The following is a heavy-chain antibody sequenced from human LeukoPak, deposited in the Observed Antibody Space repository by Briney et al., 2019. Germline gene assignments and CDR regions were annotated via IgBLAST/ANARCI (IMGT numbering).Heavy chain of an antibody. Sequence: PGGSLRLSCAASGFTFTHAWMTWVRQAPGKGLEWVGRIKSKGVGETTDYAAPVKGRFFLSRDDSEATLYLQMNYLETEDTAVYYCSTDLGLTMIRGVLVSWGQGTLVTVSS. CDR1: GFTFTHAW. CDR3: STDLGLTMIRGVLVS. V-gene: IGHV3-15*01. D-gene: IGHD3-10*01. CDR2: IKSKGVGETT. J-gene: IGHJ4*02.